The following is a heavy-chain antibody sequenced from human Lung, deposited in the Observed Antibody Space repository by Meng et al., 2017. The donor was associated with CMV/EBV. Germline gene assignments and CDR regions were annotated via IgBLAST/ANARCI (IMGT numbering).Heavy chain of an antibody. D-gene: IGHD2-21*01. J-gene: IGHJ1*01. CDR3: ARVSNLAYCGGDWYYNPGKRAYFQH. CDR2: IIPILGIA. Sequence: SXXVSXKASGGTFSSYTISWVRQAPGQGLEWMGRIIPILGIANYAQKFQGRVTITADKSTSTAYMELSSLRSEDTAVYYCARVSNLAYCGGDWYYNPGKRAYFQHWXQGTXVTVSS. V-gene: IGHV1-69*02. CDR1: GGTFSSYT.